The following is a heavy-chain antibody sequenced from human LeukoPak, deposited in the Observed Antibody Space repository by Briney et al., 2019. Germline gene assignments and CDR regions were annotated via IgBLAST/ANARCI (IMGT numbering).Heavy chain of an antibody. Sequence: SETLSLTCTLSGGSINSRDYLWGWIRQTPGKGLEWIGTIYYSGSTYYNPSLKGRVTISIDTYNHRLSLRLSSVTAADTAVYYCASDRSSSWSRYFQHWGQGTLVTVSS. V-gene: IGHV4-39*07. CDR2: IYYSGST. J-gene: IGHJ1*01. D-gene: IGHD6-13*01. CDR3: ASDRSSSWSRYFQH. CDR1: GGSINSRDYL.